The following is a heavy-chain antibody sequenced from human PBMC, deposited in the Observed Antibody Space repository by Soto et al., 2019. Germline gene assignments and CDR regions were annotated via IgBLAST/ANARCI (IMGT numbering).Heavy chain of an antibody. CDR1: GGSISSYY. CDR2: IYYSGST. D-gene: IGHD6-13*01. CDR3: ARDHWGSSSWFWFDP. J-gene: IGHJ5*02. Sequence: NPSETLSLTCTVSGGSISSYYWSWIRQPPGKGLEWIGYIYYSGSTNYNPSLKSRVTISVDTSKNQFSLKLSSVTAADTAVYYCARDHWGSSSWFWFDPWGQGTLVTVSS. V-gene: IGHV4-59*01.